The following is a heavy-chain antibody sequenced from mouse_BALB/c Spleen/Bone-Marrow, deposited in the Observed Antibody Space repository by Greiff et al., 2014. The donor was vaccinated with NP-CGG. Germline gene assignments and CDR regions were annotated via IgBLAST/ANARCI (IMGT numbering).Heavy chain of an antibody. V-gene: IGHV1S81*02. CDR3: ARWAVRRPGYFDV. CDR2: INPSNGRT. J-gene: IGHJ1*01. Sequence: QVQLQQPGAELVKPGASVKLSCKASGYTFTSYWMHWVKQRPGQGLEWIGEINPSNGRTNYNEKSKSKATLTVDKSSSTAYMQLSSLTSEDSAVYYCARWAVRRPGYFDVWGAGTTVTVSS. CDR1: GYTFTSYW. D-gene: IGHD2-14*01.